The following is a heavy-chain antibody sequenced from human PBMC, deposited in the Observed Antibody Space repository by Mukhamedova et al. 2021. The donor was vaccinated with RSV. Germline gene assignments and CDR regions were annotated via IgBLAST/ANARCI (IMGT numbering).Heavy chain of an antibody. Sequence: IGYIYYSGSPSYNSSLKSRVTISIDTSKNQFSLKLRSVTAADTAVYYCATAVAANWFDPWGQGTLVTVSS. D-gene: IGHD4-23*01. V-gene: IGHV4-59*01. CDR2: IYYSGSP. J-gene: IGHJ5*02. CDR3: ATAVAANWFDP.